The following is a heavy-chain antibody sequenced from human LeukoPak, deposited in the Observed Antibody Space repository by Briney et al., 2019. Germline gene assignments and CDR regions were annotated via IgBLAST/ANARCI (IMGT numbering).Heavy chain of an antibody. CDR2: IYCSGST. Sequence: SETLSLTCTVSGGSISSSSYCWIWIRQPPGKGLEWVGNIYCSGSTYYNPSLKSRVTISVDTSKNQFSLKLSSVTAADTAVYYCARAGGQFYYGSGTTGGYFDYWGQGTLVTVSS. CDR3: ARAGGQFYYGSGTTGGYFDY. D-gene: IGHD3-10*01. J-gene: IGHJ4*02. CDR1: GGSISSSSYC. V-gene: IGHV4-39*01.